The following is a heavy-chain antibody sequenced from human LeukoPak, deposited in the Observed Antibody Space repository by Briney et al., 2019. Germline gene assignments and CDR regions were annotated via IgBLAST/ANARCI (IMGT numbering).Heavy chain of an antibody. Sequence: SETLSLTCAVSGGSISSSNWWSWVRQPPGKGLEWSGEIYHSGSTNYNPSLKSRVTISVDKSKNQFSLKLSSVTAADTAVYYCAREWYYCSSTSCYFYYGMDVWGKGTTVTVSS. J-gene: IGHJ6*04. D-gene: IGHD2-2*01. CDR2: IYHSGST. CDR3: AREWYYCSSTSCYFYYGMDV. CDR1: GGSISSSNW. V-gene: IGHV4-4*02.